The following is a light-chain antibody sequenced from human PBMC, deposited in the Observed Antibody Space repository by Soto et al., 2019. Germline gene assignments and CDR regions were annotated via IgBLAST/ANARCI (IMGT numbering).Light chain of an antibody. Sequence: DIVMTQSPDSLAVSLGERATINCKSSQSVLYSSNNKNYLGWYQQKPGQHPKLLIYWASTRESGVPDRFSGSGSGTDFTLTISSLQAEDVAVYYCQQYYSSPWTFGQGTKVEIK. CDR1: QSVLYSSNNKNY. V-gene: IGKV4-1*01. J-gene: IGKJ1*01. CDR2: WAS. CDR3: QQYYSSPWT.